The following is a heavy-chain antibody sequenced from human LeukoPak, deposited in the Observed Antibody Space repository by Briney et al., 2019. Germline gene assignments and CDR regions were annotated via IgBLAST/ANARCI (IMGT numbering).Heavy chain of an antibody. V-gene: IGHV3-21*01. CDR2: MNRNSKYI. D-gene: IGHD7-27*01. CDR3: AKDNWGIDY. Sequence: GGSLRLSCAASGFTFSAYSMNWVRQAPGKGLEWVSSMNRNSKYIYYADSVKGRFTISRDNSKNTLYLQMNSLRAEDTAVYYCAKDNWGIDYWGQGTLVTVSS. J-gene: IGHJ4*02. CDR1: GFTFSAYS.